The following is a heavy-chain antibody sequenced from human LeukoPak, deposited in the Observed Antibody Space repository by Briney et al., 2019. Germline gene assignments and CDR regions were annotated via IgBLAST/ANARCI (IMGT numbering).Heavy chain of an antibody. CDR3: ARAGIAAAGSTTNWFDP. J-gene: IGHJ5*02. D-gene: IGHD6-13*01. CDR1: GYTFTGYY. CDR2: INPNSGGT. Sequence: GASVKVSCKASGYTFTGYYMHWVRQAPGQGLEWMGWINPNSGGTNYARKFQGRVTMTRDTSISTAYMELSRLRSDDAAVYYCARAGIAAAGSTTNWFDPWGQGTLVTVSS. V-gene: IGHV1-2*02.